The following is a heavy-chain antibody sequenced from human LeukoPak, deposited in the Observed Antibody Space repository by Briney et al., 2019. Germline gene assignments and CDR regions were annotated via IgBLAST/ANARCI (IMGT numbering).Heavy chain of an antibody. CDR1: DYTFTSYG. CDR2: ISAYNGNT. V-gene: IGHV1-18*04. J-gene: IGHJ4*02. D-gene: IGHD2-15*01. CDR3: ARRRCSGGSCYSDY. Sequence: GASVKVSCKASDYTFTSYGISWVRQAPGQGLEWMGWISAYNGNTNYAQKLQGRVTMTTDTSTSTAYMELRSLRSDDTAVYYCARRRCSGGSCYSDYWGQGTLVTVSS.